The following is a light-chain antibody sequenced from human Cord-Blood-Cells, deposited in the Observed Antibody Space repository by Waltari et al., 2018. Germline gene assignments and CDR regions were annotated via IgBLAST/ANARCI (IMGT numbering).Light chain of an antibody. CDR1: SSDVGGYNY. CDR2: EVS. Sequence: QSALTQPPSASGSPGQSVTISCTGTSSDVGGYNYVSWYQQHPGKAPKLMIYEVSKRHTGVPDRFSGAKSGNTASLTVSGLQAEDEADYYCSSDAGSNNLVFGGWTKLTVL. CDR3: SSDAGSNNLV. V-gene: IGLV2-8*01. J-gene: IGLJ2*01.